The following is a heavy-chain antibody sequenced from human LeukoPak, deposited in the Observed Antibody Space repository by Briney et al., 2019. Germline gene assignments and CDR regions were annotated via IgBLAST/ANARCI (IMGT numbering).Heavy chain of an antibody. CDR1: GGSISSFY. J-gene: IGHJ5*02. V-gene: IGHV4-59*01. CDR3: ARASETLRRFDP. Sequence: NTSETLSLTCTVSGGSISSFYWSWIRQPPGKGLEWIGYIYYTGSTNYNPSLKSRLTISVDTSKNQFSLKLSSVTAADTAVYYCARASETLRRFDPWGQGTLVTVSS. CDR2: IYYTGST.